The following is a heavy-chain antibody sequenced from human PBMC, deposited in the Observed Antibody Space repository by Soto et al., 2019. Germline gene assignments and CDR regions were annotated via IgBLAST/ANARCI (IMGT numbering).Heavy chain of an antibody. CDR3: ARDGPVAVAARYYFDY. V-gene: IGHV1-3*01. D-gene: IGHD6-19*01. CDR2: INAGNGNT. J-gene: IGHJ4*02. CDR1: GYTFTSYA. Sequence: GASVKVSCKASGYTFTSYAMHWVRQAPGQRLEWMGWINAGNGNTKYSQKFQGRVTITRDTSASTAYMELSSLRSEDTAVYYCARDGPVAVAARYYFDYWGQGTLVTVSS.